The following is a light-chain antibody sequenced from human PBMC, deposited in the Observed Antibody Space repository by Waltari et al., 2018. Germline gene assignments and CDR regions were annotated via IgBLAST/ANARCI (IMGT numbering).Light chain of an antibody. V-gene: IGKV3-20*01. J-gene: IGKJ1*01. Sequence: ENVLTQSPGTLSLSPGGRATLSCRASESVSVDYLAWYQQKPGQAPRLLIYDASTRATGVPDRFIGSGSGTDFTLTISRLEPEDCAVYYCQQYGSLPWTFGQGTKVDIK. CDR3: QQYGSLPWT. CDR2: DAS. CDR1: ESVSVDY.